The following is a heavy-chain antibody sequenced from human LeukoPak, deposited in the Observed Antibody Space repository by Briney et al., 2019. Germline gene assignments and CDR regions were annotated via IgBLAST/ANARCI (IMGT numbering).Heavy chain of an antibody. Sequence: SVKVSCKASGGTFSSYAISWVRQAPGQGLEWMGGIIPIFGTANYAQKFQGRVTITVDESTSTAYMELSSLRAEDAAVYYCAIAGVVPAAYNWVDPWGQGTLVTVSS. V-gene: IGHV1-69*13. D-gene: IGHD2-2*01. CDR2: IIPIFGTA. CDR1: GGTFSSYA. J-gene: IGHJ5*02. CDR3: AIAGVVPAAYNWVDP.